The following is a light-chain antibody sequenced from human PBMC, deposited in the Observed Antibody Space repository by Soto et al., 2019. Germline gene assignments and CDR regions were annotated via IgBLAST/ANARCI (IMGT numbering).Light chain of an antibody. CDR3: QQSYSTPFT. Sequence: DIQMTQSPSSLSASVGDRVTITCRASQSISSYLNWYQQKPGKAPKLLIYAASSLQSGVPSRFSGSGSGRDLTLTISSLQPEDFATYYCQQSYSTPFTFGPGTKVDIK. CDR1: QSISSY. CDR2: AAS. J-gene: IGKJ3*01. V-gene: IGKV1-39*01.